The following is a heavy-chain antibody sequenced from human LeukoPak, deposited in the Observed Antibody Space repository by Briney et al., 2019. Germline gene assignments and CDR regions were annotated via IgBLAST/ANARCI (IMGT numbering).Heavy chain of an antibody. V-gene: IGHV3-21*04. J-gene: IGHJ3*02. CDR2: ISSSSYI. CDR3: SYDSSGYYNAFDI. D-gene: IGHD3-22*01. Sequence: GGSLRLSCAASGFTLSTYSMNWVRQAPGKGLEWVSSISSSSYIYYADSVKGRFTISRDNSKNTLYLQMNSLRAEDTAVYYCSYDSSGYYNAFDIWGQGTMVTVSS. CDR1: GFTLSTYS.